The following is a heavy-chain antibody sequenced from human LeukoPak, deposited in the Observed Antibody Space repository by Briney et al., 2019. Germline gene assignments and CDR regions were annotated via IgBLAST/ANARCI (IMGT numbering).Heavy chain of an antibody. D-gene: IGHD2-2*01. J-gene: IGHJ4*02. CDR1: GGSISRHF. Sequence: KPSETLSLTCSVSGGSISRHFWNWIRQPPGKGLEWIGYIHHSGDTNYNPSLKTRVTMSLDTSKNHFSLSLSSVTAADTAVYYCARAPGVEVPAAPDSWGQGTLVIVSS. CDR2: IHHSGDT. CDR3: ARAPGVEVPAAPDS. V-gene: IGHV4-59*11.